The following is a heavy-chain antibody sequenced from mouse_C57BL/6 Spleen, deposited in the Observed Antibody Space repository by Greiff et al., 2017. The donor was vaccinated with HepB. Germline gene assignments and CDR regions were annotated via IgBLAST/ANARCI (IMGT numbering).Heavy chain of an antibody. CDR1: GFNIKDYY. Sequence: EVQLQQSGAELVRPGASVKLSCTASGFNIKDYYMHWVKQRPEQGLEWIGRIDPEDGDTEYAPKFQGKATMTADTSSNTAYLQLSILTSEDTAVYYCTPQIYYYCSGFAYWGQGTLVTVSA. CDR2: IDPEDGDT. V-gene: IGHV14-1*01. CDR3: TPQIYYYCSGFAY. J-gene: IGHJ3*01. D-gene: IGHD1-1*01.